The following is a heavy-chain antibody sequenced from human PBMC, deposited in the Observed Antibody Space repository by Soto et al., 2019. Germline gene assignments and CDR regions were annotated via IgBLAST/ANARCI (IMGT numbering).Heavy chain of an antibody. D-gene: IGHD3-9*01. V-gene: IGHV1-8*01. CDR2: MNPNSGNT. CDR3: AIFPRYYYYYYMDV. Sequence: ASVKVCCKASGYTFTSYDTNSLRQATSQGLERMGWMNPNSGNTGYAQKVQGRVTMTRNTSISTAYMELSSLRSEDTAVYYCAIFPRYYYYYYMDVCGKGTTVTVSS. J-gene: IGHJ6*03. CDR1: GYTFTSYD.